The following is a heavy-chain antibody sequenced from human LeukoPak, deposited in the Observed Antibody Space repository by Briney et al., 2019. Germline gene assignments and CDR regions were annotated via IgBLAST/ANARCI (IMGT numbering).Heavy chain of an antibody. Sequence: GGSLRLSCAASGFTFSSYWMFWVRHAPGKGLVWVSRINTDASSTTYADFVKGRFTISRDNAKSTLYLQMDSLRAEDTAVYYCARDLHWNQLGLWGQGTLVTVSS. V-gene: IGHV3-74*01. CDR1: GFTFSSYW. D-gene: IGHD1-14*01. CDR3: ARDLHWNQLGL. CDR2: INTDASST. J-gene: IGHJ4*02.